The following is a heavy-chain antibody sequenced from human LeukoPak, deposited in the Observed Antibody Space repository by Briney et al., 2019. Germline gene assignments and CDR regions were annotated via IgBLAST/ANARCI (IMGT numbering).Heavy chain of an antibody. J-gene: IGHJ5*02. Sequence: PGGSLRLSCAASGFTFDDYAMHWVRQAPGKGLEWVSLISWDGGSTYYADSVKGRFTISRDNSKNSLYLQMNSLRAEDTALYYCAKGGPYYDSSGYPNWFDPWGQGTLVTVSS. D-gene: IGHD3-22*01. CDR2: ISWDGGST. CDR1: GFTFDDYA. V-gene: IGHV3-43D*03. CDR3: AKGGPYYDSSGYPNWFDP.